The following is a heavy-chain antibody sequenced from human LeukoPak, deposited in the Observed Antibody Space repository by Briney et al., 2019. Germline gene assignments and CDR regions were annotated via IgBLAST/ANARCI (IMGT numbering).Heavy chain of an antibody. CDR3: AKDMGYCSSATCYGLDY. CDR2: ISGSGGST. D-gene: IGHD2-2*01. V-gene: IGHV3-23*01. Sequence: GGTLRLSCAASGFTFSSYGMSWVRQAPGKGLEWVSAISGSGGSTYYADSVKGRFTISRDNSKNTLYLQMNSLRAEDTAVYYCAKDMGYCSSATCYGLDYWGQGTLVTVSS. CDR1: GFTFSSYG. J-gene: IGHJ4*02.